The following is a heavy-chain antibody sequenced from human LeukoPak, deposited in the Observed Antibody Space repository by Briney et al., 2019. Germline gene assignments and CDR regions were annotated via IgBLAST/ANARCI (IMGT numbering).Heavy chain of an antibody. CDR3: ARDRVQLERRKEKETFYAFDL. CDR2: ISSSSSYI. J-gene: IGHJ3*01. V-gene: IGHV3-21*01. CDR1: GFTFSSYS. Sequence: KPGGSLRLSCAASGFTFSSYSMNWVRQAPGKGLEWVSSISSSSSYIYYADSVKGRFTISRDNAKNSLFLQMNGLRAEDTALYYCARDRVQLERRKEKETFYAFDLWGQGTMVTVSS. D-gene: IGHD1-1*01.